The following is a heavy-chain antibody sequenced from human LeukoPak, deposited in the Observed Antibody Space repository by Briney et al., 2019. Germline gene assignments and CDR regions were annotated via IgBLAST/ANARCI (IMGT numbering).Heavy chain of an antibody. CDR2: ISAYNGNT. D-gene: IGHD4/OR15-4a*01. V-gene: IGHV1-18*01. J-gene: IGHJ6*03. CDR1: GYTFTSYG. CDR3: ARGRLWPRRVERYYYMDV. Sequence: GASVKVSCKASGYTFTSYGISWVRQAPGQGLEWMGWISAYNGNTNYAQKLQGRVTMTTDTSTSTAYMEVRSLRSDDTAVYYCARGRLWPRRVERYYYMDVWGKGTTVTVSS.